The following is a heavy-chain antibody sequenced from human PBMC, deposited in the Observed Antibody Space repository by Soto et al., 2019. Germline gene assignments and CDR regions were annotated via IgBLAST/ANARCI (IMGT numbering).Heavy chain of an antibody. V-gene: IGHV1-46*01. Sequence: ASVKVSCKASGYTFTSHHVHWVRRAPGQGLEWMGIINPSGGRTAYAQKFQGRISMTRDTSTSTVYMELSSLRSEDTAVYYCARVGLGFGEFSFDFWGQGPLVTVSS. CDR2: INPSGGRT. CDR1: GYTFTSHH. D-gene: IGHD3-10*01. CDR3: ARVGLGFGEFSFDF. J-gene: IGHJ4*02.